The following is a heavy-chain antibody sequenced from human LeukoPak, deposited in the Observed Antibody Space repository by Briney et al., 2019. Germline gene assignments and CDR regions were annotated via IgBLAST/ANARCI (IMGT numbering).Heavy chain of an antibody. Sequence: GGSLRLSCATSGFTFSNYAMNCVRHAPGKGLECVSAISGSGGSTYYADSVKGRFTISRDSFKNTVYLQMNSLRAEDTAVYYCARDRPYGGVGDFDYWGQGTLVTVSS. CDR3: ARDRPYGGVGDFDY. D-gene: IGHD3-16*01. V-gene: IGHV3-23*01. CDR1: GFTFSNYA. J-gene: IGHJ4*02. CDR2: ISGSGGST.